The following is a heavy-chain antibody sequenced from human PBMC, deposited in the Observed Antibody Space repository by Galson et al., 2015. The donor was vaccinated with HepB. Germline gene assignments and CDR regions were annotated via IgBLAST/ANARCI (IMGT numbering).Heavy chain of an antibody. CDR3: ARVLGIWYYYDSGRHRDAFDL. D-gene: IGHD3-10*01. V-gene: IGHV3-30*04. Sequence: SLRLSCAASGFIFSNSAMHWVRQAPGKGLEWVSVISSDGSDEYYADSVKGRFTISRDNVKNTVYLHMNNLRAEDTAVYYCARVLGIWYYYDSGRHRDAFDLCVQGTMVTVS. CDR1: GFIFSNSA. CDR2: ISSDGSDE. J-gene: IGHJ3*01.